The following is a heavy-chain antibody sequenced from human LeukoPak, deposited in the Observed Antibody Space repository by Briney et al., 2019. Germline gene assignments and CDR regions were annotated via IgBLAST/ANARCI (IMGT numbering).Heavy chain of an antibody. CDR2: ISGSGGST. Sequence: GGSLRLSCAASGFTFSSYAMSWVRQAPGKGLEWVSAISGSGGSTYYADSVKGRFTISRDNSKNTLYLQMNSLRAEDTAVYYCAKDTTVLYFSSHFDPWGQGTLVTVSS. V-gene: IGHV3-23*01. J-gene: IGHJ5*02. D-gene: IGHD2-8*01. CDR1: GFTFSSYA. CDR3: AKDTTVLYFSSHFDP.